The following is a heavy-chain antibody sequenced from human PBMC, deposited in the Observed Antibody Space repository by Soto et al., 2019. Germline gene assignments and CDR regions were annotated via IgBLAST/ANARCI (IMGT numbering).Heavy chain of an antibody. V-gene: IGHV3-30*18. CDR2: ISYNGDNH. CDR1: RFSFSTYG. J-gene: IGHJ6*02. CDR3: AKAAERLVPKYYYGLHV. Sequence: GGSLRLSCAASRFSFSTYGMHWVRQAPGKGLDWVATISYNGDNHYYADSVKGRFTISRDNAKDTLYLQMNSLRVEDTAVYYCAKAAERLVPKYYYGLHVWGQGTTVTVSS. D-gene: IGHD6-13*01.